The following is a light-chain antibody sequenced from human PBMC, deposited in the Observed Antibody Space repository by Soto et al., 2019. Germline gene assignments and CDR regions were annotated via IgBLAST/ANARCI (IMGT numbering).Light chain of an antibody. CDR3: CSYAGGNTLI. CDR1: NGDVGSYDL. CDR2: EVN. V-gene: IGLV2-23*02. Sequence: QSALTQPASVSGSPGQSITISCTGTNGDVGSYDLVSWYQQYPGKAPKLIIYEVNKRPSGVPNRFSGAKSGNTASLTISGLQTEDEADYDCCSYAGGNTLIFGGGTKLTVL. J-gene: IGLJ2*01.